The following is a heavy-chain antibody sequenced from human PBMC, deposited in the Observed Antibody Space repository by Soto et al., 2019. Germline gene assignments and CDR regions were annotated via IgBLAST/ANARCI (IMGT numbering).Heavy chain of an antibody. V-gene: IGHV4-34*01. Sequence: SETLSLSCAVYGGSFSGYYWSWIRQPPGKGLEWIGEINHSGSTNYNPSLKSRVTISVDRSKNQFSLKLSSVTAADTAVYYCARGLLKAILGVVAVWGKGATVTVSS. J-gene: IGHJ6*04. CDR1: GGSFSGYY. D-gene: IGHD3-3*01. CDR3: ARGLLKAILGVVAV. CDR2: INHSGST.